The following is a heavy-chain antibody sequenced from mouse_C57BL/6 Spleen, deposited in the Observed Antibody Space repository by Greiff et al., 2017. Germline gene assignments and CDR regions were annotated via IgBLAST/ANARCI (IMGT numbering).Heavy chain of an antibody. Sequence: VQLVESGAELVKPGASVKISCKASGYAFSSYWMNWVKQRPGKGLEWIGQIYPGDGDTNYNGKFKGKATLTADKSSSTAYMQLSSLTSEDSAVYVCARGGTYYYGLDYWGQGTPLTVSS. CDR3: ARGGTYYYGLDY. D-gene: IGHD1-1*01. V-gene: IGHV1-80*01. J-gene: IGHJ2*01. CDR2: IYPGDGDT. CDR1: GYAFSSYW.